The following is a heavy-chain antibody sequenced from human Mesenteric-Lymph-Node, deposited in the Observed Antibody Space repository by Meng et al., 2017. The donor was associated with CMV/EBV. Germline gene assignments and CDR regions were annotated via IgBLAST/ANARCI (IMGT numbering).Heavy chain of an antibody. V-gene: IGHV4-61*01. Sequence: TVSGVSVSSASYYWTWIRQPPGKGLEWIGYIYYSGNTNYNPSLKSRVTISVDTSKNQFSLKLSSVTAADTAVYYCAREFIAAAETSIYWGQGTLVTVSS. D-gene: IGHD6-13*01. J-gene: IGHJ4*02. CDR3: AREFIAAAETSIY. CDR2: IYYSGNT. CDR1: GVSVSSASYY.